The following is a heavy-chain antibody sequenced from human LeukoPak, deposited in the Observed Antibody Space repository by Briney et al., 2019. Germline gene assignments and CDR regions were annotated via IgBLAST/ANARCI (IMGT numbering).Heavy chain of an antibody. Sequence: GESLKISCKGSGYSFTSYWIGWVRQMPGKGLEWMGIIYPGDSDTKYSPSFQGQVTISADKSISTAYLQWSSLKASDTAMYYCARLAGAVAGRGYFDYWGQGTLVTVSS. CDR1: GYSFTSYW. D-gene: IGHD6-19*01. CDR3: ARLAGAVAGRGYFDY. J-gene: IGHJ4*02. CDR2: IYPGDSDT. V-gene: IGHV5-51*01.